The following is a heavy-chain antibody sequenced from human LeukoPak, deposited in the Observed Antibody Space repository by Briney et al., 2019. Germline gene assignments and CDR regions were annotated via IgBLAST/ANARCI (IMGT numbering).Heavy chain of an antibody. CDR2: IKKDGSEK. D-gene: IGHD6-19*01. J-gene: IGHJ6*03. V-gene: IGHV3-7*01. CDR3: ARESSGWLGGPGAMDV. CDR1: GFTFSSYW. Sequence: GGSLRLSCAASGFTFSSYWMSWVRQAPGKGLEWVANIKKDGSEKYYVDSVKGRFTISRDNAKNSLYLQMNSLRAEDTAVYYCARESSGWLGGPGAMDVWGKGTTVTVSS.